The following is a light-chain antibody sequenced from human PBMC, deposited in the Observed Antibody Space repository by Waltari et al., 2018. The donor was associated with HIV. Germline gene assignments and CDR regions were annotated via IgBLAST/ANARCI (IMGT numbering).Light chain of an antibody. Sequence: QSVLTQPPSVSGAPGQRVTISCTGSSSTIGAGYAVHWYQQLPGRAPKLLIYDNTNRPSGVPDRFSGSKSGTSAALAITGLQAVDETDYYCQSYDTSLSASVFGTGTKVTVL. CDR3: QSYDTSLSASV. V-gene: IGLV1-40*01. CDR2: DNT. CDR1: SSTIGAGYA. J-gene: IGLJ1*01.